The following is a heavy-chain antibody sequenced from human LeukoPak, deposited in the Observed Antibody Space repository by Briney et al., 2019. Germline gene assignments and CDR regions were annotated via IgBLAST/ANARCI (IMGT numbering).Heavy chain of an antibody. J-gene: IGHJ3*02. D-gene: IGHD3-16*01. Sequence: GGSLRLSCAASGFTFSSYEMNWVRQAPGKGLEWVSYISSSGSTIYYADSVKGRFTISRDNAKNSLYLQMNSLRAEDTAVYYCARVSNTITFGGVILIGNAFDIWGQGTMVTVSS. CDR2: ISSSGSTI. CDR1: GFTFSSYE. V-gene: IGHV3-48*03. CDR3: ARVSNTITFGGVILIGNAFDI.